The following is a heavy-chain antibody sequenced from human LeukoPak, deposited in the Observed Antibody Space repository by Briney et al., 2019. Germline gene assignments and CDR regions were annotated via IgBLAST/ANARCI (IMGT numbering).Heavy chain of an antibody. CDR3: ARLTLEYGSGSYYDY. CDR2: IIPIFGTA. D-gene: IGHD3-10*01. Sequence: ASVKVSCKASGGTFSSYAISWARQAPGQGLEWMGGIIPIFGTANYAQKFQGRVTITTDGSTSTAYMELSSLRSEDTAVYYCARLTLEYGSGSYYDYWGQGTLVTVSS. CDR1: GGTFSSYA. V-gene: IGHV1-69*05. J-gene: IGHJ4*02.